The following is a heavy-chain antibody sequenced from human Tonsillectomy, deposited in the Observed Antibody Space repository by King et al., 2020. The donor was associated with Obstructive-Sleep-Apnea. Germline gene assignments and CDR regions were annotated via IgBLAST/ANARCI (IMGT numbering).Heavy chain of an antibody. V-gene: IGHV4-30-4*01. CDR2: IYYSGNT. CDR1: GGSIRSGDYY. Sequence: VQLQESGPGLVKPSQTLSLTCTVSGGSIRSGDYYWSWIRQPPGKGLEWIGYIYYSGNTYYNPSLQSRISISLDTSKNQFSLNLSSVTAADTAVYYCARASVGCSGGSCYLNCFDPWGQGTRVTVSS. D-gene: IGHD2-15*01. J-gene: IGHJ5*02. CDR3: ARASVGCSGGSCYLNCFDP.